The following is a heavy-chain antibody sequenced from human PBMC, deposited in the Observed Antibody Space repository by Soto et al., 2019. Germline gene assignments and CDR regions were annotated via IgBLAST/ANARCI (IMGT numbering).Heavy chain of an antibody. CDR3: ARSGYNYDSKGYFDY. CDR1: GFTFSTYW. CDR2: IKQDGSEK. V-gene: IGHV3-7*05. D-gene: IGHD5-18*01. Sequence: EVQLVESGGGLVQPGGSLRLSCAASGFTFSTYWMSWVRQAPGKGLEWVANIKQDGSEKYYVDSVKGRFTISRDNAKNSLYLQMNSLRAEDTAVYYCARSGYNYDSKGYFDYWGQGTLVTVSS. J-gene: IGHJ4*02.